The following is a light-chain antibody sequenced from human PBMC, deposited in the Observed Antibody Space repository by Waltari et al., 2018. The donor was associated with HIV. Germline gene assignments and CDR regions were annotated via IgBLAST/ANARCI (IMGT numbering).Light chain of an antibody. Sequence: QSALTQPASVSGSPGQSIVLPCTGSSSDIGYYDYVSWYQQYPGQAPKALIYEVTSRPSGTSSRFSGSKSATTAFLAISKLQTDDEADYFYSSYTRRGTVVFGGGTRLTVL. CDR1: SSDIGYYDY. CDR2: EVT. V-gene: IGLV2-14*01. J-gene: IGLJ2*01. CDR3: SSYTRRGTVV.